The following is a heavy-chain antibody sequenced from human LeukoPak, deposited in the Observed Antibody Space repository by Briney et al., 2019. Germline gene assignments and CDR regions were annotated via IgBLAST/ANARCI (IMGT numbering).Heavy chain of an antibody. CDR1: GYSFTSHY. CDR3: ARGRDAFDI. J-gene: IGHJ3*02. Sequence: ASVKVSCKASGYSFTSHYMHWVRQAPGQGLEWLGLINPSGSSTLYAQKFQGRVTMTRDMSTTTDYMELSSLRSEDTAVYYCARGRDAFDIWGQGTMVTVSS. V-gene: IGHV1-46*01. CDR2: INPSGSST.